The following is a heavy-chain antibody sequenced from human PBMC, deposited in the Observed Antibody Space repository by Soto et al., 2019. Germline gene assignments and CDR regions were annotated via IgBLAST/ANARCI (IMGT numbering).Heavy chain of an antibody. D-gene: IGHD3-3*01. J-gene: IGHJ4*02. CDR3: VRNASVTDPRDGKKYDFFDY. V-gene: IGHV4-59*08. CDR2: IYYSGST. CDR1: GGSFSPNY. Sequence: SETLSLTCTVSGGSFSPNYWSWIRQPPGKGLEWIGYIYYSGSTYYNPSLKSRITISVDTSKNQFSLKLNSMTATDTAVYYCVRNASVTDPRDGKKYDFFDYWGLGTLVTVSS.